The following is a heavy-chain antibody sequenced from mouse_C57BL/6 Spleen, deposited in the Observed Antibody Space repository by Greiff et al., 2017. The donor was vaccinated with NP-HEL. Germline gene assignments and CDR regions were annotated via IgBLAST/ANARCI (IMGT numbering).Heavy chain of an antibody. V-gene: IGHV5-17*01. D-gene: IGHD2-1*01. CDR1: GFTFSDYG. CDR3: ARTGNYEWYFDV. CDR2: ISSGSSTI. Sequence: EVKLMESGGGLVKPGGSLKLSCAASGFTFSDYGMHWVRQAPEKGLEWVAYISSGSSTIYYADTVKGRFTISRDNAKNTLFLQMTSLRSEDTAMYYCARTGNYEWYFDVWGTGTTVTVSS. J-gene: IGHJ1*03.